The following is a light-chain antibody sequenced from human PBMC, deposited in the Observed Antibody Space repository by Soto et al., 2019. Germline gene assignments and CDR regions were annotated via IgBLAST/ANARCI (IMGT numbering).Light chain of an antibody. V-gene: IGLV2-23*02. J-gene: IGLJ3*02. Sequence: QSVLTQPASVSGSPGQSITISCTGTSSDVGSYNLVSWYQQHPGKAPKFMIYEVTKRPSGVSNRFSGSKSGNTASLTISGLQDEDEADYYCCSYADSSTWVFGGGTKLTVL. CDR2: EVT. CDR1: SSDVGSYNL. CDR3: CSYADSSTWV.